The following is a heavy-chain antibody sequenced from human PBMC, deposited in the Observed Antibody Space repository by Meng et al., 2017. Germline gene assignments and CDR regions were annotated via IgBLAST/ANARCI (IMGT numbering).Heavy chain of an antibody. V-gene: IGHV4-59*01. CDR2: IYYSGST. CDR3: ARGYDFWSGQYYFDY. J-gene: IGHJ4*02. CDR1: GGSISSYY. D-gene: IGHD3-3*01. Sequence: GSGHGMANPSETLSPTCTVSGGSISSYYWSCIRQPPGKGLEWIGYIYYSGSTNYNPSLKSRVTISVDTSKNQFSLKLSSVTAADTAVYYCARGYDFWSGQYYFDYWGQGTLVTVSS.